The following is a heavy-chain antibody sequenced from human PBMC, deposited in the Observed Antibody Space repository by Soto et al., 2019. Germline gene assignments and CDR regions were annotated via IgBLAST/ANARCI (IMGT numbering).Heavy chain of an antibody. Sequence: SETLSLTCTVSGGSIISGDYYWIWIRQPPGKGLEWIGYIYYSGSTYYNPSLKSRVTISVDTSKNQFSLKLSSVTAADTAVYYCASLSMVRGVLYGMDVWGQGTTVTISS. V-gene: IGHV4-30-4*01. CDR3: ASLSMVRGVLYGMDV. J-gene: IGHJ6*02. CDR2: IYYSGST. CDR1: GGSIISGDYY. D-gene: IGHD3-10*01.